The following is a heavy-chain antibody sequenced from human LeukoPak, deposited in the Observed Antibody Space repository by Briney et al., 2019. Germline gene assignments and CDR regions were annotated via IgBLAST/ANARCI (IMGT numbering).Heavy chain of an antibody. CDR3: ARDRWVVPAAIDY. J-gene: IGHJ4*02. CDR2: IYYSGST. CDR1: GGSISSGDYY. Sequence: PSETLSLTCTVSGGSISSGDYYWSWIRQPPGKGLEWIGYIYYSGSTYYNPSLKSRVTISVDTSKNQFSLKLSSVTAADTAVYYCARDRWVVPAAIDYWAREPWSPSPQ. V-gene: IGHV4-30-4*08. D-gene: IGHD2-2*01.